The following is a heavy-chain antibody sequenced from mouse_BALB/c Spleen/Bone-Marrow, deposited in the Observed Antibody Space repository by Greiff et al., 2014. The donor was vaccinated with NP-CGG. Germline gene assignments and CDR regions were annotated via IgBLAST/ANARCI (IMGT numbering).Heavy chain of an antibody. CDR1: GYSFTDYF. Sequence: VQLQQSGPELVKPGASVKISCKASGYSFTDYFMNWVKQSHGKSLEWIGRINPYNGDTFYNQKFKGKATLTVDKSSSTAHMELLSLTSEDSAVYYCGREDDYDGDFDRWGQGTTLTVSS. D-gene: IGHD2-4*01. J-gene: IGHJ2*01. CDR3: GREDDYDGDFDR. V-gene: IGHV1-37*01. CDR2: INPYNGDT.